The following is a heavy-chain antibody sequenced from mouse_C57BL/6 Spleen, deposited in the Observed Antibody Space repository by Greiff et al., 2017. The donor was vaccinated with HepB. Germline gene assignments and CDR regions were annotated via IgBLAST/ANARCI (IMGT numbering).Heavy chain of an antibody. CDR2: INPSSGYT. V-gene: IGHV1-7*01. D-gene: IGHD1-1*01. CDR1: GYTFTSYW. J-gene: IGHJ2*01. Sequence: QVHVKQSGAELAKPGASVKLSCKASGYTFTSYWMHWVKQRPGQGLEWIGYINPSSGYTKYNQKFKDKAPLTADKSSSTAYMQLLSLTYEDSAVYYCARKNYGSPHYCDYWGHGTTLTVSS. CDR3: ARKNYGSPHYCDY.